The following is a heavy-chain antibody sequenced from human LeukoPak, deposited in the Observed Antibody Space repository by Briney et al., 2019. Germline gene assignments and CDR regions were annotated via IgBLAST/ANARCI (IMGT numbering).Heavy chain of an antibody. CDR1: GYTLTELS. CDR2: FDPEDGVT. D-gene: IGHD3-22*01. Sequence: AASVKVSCKVSGYTLTELSMHWVRQAPGKGLEWMGGFDPEDGVTIYAQKLQGRVTMTEDTSTDTAYMELSSLRSEDTAVYYCATASRSRDSSGYPPSSWFDPWGQGTLVTVSS. CDR3: ATASRSRDSSGYPPSSWFDP. V-gene: IGHV1-24*01. J-gene: IGHJ5*02.